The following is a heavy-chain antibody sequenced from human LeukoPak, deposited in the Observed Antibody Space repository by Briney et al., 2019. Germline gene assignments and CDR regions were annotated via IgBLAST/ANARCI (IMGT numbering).Heavy chain of an antibody. CDR2: IRGSGDST. CDR3: AKYLSGYGTRY. CDR1: GFTFSSYD. D-gene: IGHD5-12*01. V-gene: IGHV3-23*01. Sequence: GGSLRLSCAASGFTFSSYDMSWVRQAPGKGLEWVSAIRGSGDSTYYADSVKGRFTISRDSSKNTLYLQMNSLRAEDTAVYYCAKYLSGYGTRYSGQGTLVTVSS. J-gene: IGHJ4*02.